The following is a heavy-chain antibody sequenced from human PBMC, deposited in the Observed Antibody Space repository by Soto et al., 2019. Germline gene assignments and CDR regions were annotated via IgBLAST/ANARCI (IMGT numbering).Heavy chain of an antibody. Sequence: EVQLVESGGGLVQPGGSLRLSCAASGFTFSSYWMHWVRQAPGKGLVWVSRIKNNGSSSSTTYADSVKGRFTISRDNAKTTLYLQMNSLRAEDTAVYYCARSRYGSGTYYIVDYWGQGTLVTVSS. CDR2: IKNNGSSSST. CDR3: ARSRYGSGTYYIVDY. V-gene: IGHV3-74*01. CDR1: GFTFSSYW. D-gene: IGHD3-10*01. J-gene: IGHJ4*02.